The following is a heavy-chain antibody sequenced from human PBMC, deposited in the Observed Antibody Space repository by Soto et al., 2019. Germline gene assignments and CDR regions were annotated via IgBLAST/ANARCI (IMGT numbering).Heavy chain of an antibody. D-gene: IGHD6-19*01. CDR3: AKDRSTGWDGIFYYGLDV. CDR1: GFTFSNYD. Sequence: QVQLVESGGGVVQPGRSLRLSCAASGFTFSNYDMHWVRQAPGKGLEGVAVIAYDGSNNYYADSVKGRFTISRDSSKNTLFLQMNSLRAEDTAVYYCAKDRSTGWDGIFYYGLDVWGQGTTVTVFS. V-gene: IGHV3-30*18. J-gene: IGHJ6*02. CDR2: IAYDGSNN.